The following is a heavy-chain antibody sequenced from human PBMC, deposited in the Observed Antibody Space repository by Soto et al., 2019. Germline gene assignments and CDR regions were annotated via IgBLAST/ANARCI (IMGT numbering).Heavy chain of an antibody. V-gene: IGHV3-48*01. J-gene: IGHJ3*01. D-gene: IGHD3-22*01. CDR2: ITKSSRTI. CDR3: ARDQLYYNDISGRPLNAFDV. Sequence: GGSLRLSCAASGFTFSTYSMNWVRQAPGKGLEWISYITKSSRTIYYADSVEGRFTISRDNAKNSLYLQMNSLRAEDTAVYYCARDQLYYNDISGRPLNAFDVSGQGTMVTVSS. CDR1: GFTFSTYS.